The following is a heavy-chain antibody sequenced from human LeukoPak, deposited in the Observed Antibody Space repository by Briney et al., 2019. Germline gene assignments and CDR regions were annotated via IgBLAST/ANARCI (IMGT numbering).Heavy chain of an antibody. V-gene: IGHV3-9*01. CDR3: AKDRDSYGFNGMDV. CDR2: ISWNSGSI. D-gene: IGHD5-18*01. J-gene: IGHJ6*02. Sequence: GRSLRLSCAVSGFTFDDYAMHWVRQAPGKGLEWVSGISWNSGSIGYADSVKGRFTISRDNAQNSVHLQMDSPRAEDTALYYCAKDRDSYGFNGMDVWGQGTTVSVSS. CDR1: GFTFDDYA.